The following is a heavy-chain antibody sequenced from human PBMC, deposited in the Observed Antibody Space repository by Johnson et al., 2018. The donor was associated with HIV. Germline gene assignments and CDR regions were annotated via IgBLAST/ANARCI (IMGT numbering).Heavy chain of an antibody. J-gene: IGHJ3*02. V-gene: IGHV3-NL1*01. CDR1: GFTFSSYA. CDR2: ISSSGSTI. CDR3: AKDGSSGYPDADAFDI. Sequence: QVQLVESGGGVVQPGRSLRLSCAASGFTFSSYAMHWVRQAPGKGLAWVSYISSSGSTIYYADSVKGRLPISRDNSKNTLYLQMNSLRAEDTAVYYCAKDGSSGYPDADAFDIWGQGTMVTVSS. D-gene: IGHD3-22*01.